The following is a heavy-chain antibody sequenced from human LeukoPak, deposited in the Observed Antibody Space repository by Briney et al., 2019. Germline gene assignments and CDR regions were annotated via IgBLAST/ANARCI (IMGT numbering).Heavy chain of an antibody. CDR1: GFTVSSNY. J-gene: IGHJ4*02. CDR3: ATKLAAVTGLDY. D-gene: IGHD6-13*01. V-gene: IGHV3-53*01. CDR2: IYSGGST. Sequence: GGSLRLSCAASGFTVSSNYMSWVRQAPGKGLEWVSVIYSGGSTYYADPVKGRFTISRDNSKNTLYLQMNSLRAEDTAVYYCATKLAAVTGLDYRGQGTLVTVSS.